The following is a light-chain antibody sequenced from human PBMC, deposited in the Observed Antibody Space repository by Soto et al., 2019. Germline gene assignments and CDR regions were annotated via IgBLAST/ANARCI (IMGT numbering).Light chain of an antibody. V-gene: IGKV3-20*01. CDR2: GAS. J-gene: IGKJ5*01. CDR3: QQYGSSPRIS. Sequence: EMVLTQSPGTLSLSPGERATLSCWSSQSISSNSLAWYQQKPGQAPRLFIYGASSRATGIPDRFIGSGSGTHFTLTISRLEPEDYALYYCQQYGSSPRISFGQGTQLEIK. CDR1: QSISSNS.